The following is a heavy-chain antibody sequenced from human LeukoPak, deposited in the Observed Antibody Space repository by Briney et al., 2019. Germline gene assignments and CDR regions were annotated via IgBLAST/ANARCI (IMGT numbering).Heavy chain of an antibody. CDR3: ARDRFDWLPSLIDY. Sequence: PGGSLRLSCAASGFTFDDYGMSWVRQAPGKGLEWVSYISSSSNTIYYADSVKGRFTISRDNAKNSLYLQMSSLRAEDTAVYYCARDRFDWLPSLIDYWGQGTLVTVSS. J-gene: IGHJ4*02. CDR2: ISSSSNTI. D-gene: IGHD3-9*01. V-gene: IGHV3-48*01. CDR1: GFTFDDYG.